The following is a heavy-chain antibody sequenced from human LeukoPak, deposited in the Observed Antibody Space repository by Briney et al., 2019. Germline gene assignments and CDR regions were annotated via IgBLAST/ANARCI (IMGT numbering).Heavy chain of an antibody. D-gene: IGHD2-15*01. CDR3: ARARRGYCSGGSCRPKHTYYFDY. J-gene: IGHJ4*02. Sequence: GASVKVSCKASGGTFSSYAISWVRQAPGQGLEWMGIINPSGGSTSYAQKFQGRVTMTRDMSTSTVYMELSSLRSEDTAVYYCARARRGYCSGGSCRPKHTYYFDYWGQGTLVTVSS. CDR2: INPSGGST. CDR1: GGTFSSYA. V-gene: IGHV1-46*01.